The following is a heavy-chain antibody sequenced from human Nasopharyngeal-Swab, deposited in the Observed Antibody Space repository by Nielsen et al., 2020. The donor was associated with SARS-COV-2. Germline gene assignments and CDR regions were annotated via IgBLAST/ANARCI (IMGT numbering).Heavy chain of an antibody. J-gene: IGHJ6*03. CDR3: ARERGRGGIWNYYYYYMDV. CDR2: IHYSGST. Sequence: WIRQPPGKGLEWIGSIHYSGSTYYNPSLKSRVTISVDTSKNQFSLKLSSVTAADTAVYYCARERGRGGIWNYYYYYMDVWGKGTTVTVSS. D-gene: IGHD3-10*01. V-gene: IGHV4-39*07.